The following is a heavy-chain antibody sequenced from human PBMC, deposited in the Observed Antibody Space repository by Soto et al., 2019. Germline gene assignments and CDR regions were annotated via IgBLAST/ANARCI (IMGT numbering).Heavy chain of an antibody. D-gene: IGHD5-12*01. CDR1: GFAFCDHG. CDR3: AKDGYNYYEF. V-gene: IGHV3-49*04. CDR2: IRSETLGGTI. J-gene: IGHJ4*02. Sequence: GSLRLSCAVSGFAFCDHGIIFVRQAPVKGLEWVGFIRSETLGGTIDYAASVKGRFVISRDDSKGIAYLHMNSLKTEDTATYFCAKDGYNYYEFWGRGTLVTVSS.